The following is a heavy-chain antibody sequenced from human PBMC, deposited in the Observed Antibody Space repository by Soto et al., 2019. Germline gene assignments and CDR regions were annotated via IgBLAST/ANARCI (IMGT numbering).Heavy chain of an antibody. CDR3: AHSLKVLRFLEWTRRSWYFDL. J-gene: IGHJ2*01. V-gene: IGHV2-5*02. CDR1: GFSLSTSGVG. CDR2: IYWDDDK. Sequence: QITLKESGPTLVKPTQTLTLTCTFSGFSLSTSGVGVGWIRQPPGKALEWLALIYWDDDKRYSPSLKSRLTITKDTSKNQVVLTMTNMDPVDTATYYCAHSLKVLRFLEWTRRSWYFDLWGRGTLVTVSS. D-gene: IGHD3-3*01.